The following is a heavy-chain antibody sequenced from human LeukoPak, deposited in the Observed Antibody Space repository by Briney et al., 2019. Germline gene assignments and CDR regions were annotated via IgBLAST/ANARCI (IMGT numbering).Heavy chain of an antibody. CDR1: GFTFSSYW. J-gene: IGHJ1*01. D-gene: IGHD3-10*01. CDR3: ARVYGSGKH. V-gene: IGHV3-74*01. CDR2: IRADGSST. Sequence: GGSLRLSCAASGFTFSSYWMHWVRQAPGKGLVWVARIRADGSSTSYADSVKGRFTISRDNAKNSLYLQMNSLRAEDTAVYYCARVYGSGKHWGQGTLVTVSS.